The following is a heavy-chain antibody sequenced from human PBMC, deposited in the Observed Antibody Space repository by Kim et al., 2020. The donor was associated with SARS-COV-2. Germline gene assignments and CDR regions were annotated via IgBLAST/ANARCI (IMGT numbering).Heavy chain of an antibody. D-gene: IGHD2-2*01. V-gene: IGHV3-7*01. CDR1: GFSFSSYW. CDR2: IRQEGSEK. J-gene: IGHJ4*02. CDR3: ARGCGFASCPYYFES. Sequence: GGSLRLSCVASGFSFSSYWMSWVRQAPGKGLEWVATIRQEGSEKHYVDSVQGRFTISSDNAEKSLYLEMKSLRAEDAAAYYCARGCGFASCPYYFESWGQGTLVTVSS.